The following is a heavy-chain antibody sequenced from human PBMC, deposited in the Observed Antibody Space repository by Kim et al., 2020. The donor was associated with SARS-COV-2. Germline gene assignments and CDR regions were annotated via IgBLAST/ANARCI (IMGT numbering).Heavy chain of an antibody. J-gene: IGHJ6*04. CDR2: IWSDGSRE. Sequence: GGSLRLSCAASGFTFSGYGMHWVRQAPGKGLEWVAIIWSDGSRELYVDSVKGRFTMSRDNSQNTLYLQMHSLLVEDTAVYYCARNAAGYIIDIWGKGTTVTVSS. CDR1: GFTFSGYG. D-gene: IGHD5-12*01. CDR3: ARNAAGYIIDI. V-gene: IGHV3-33*01.